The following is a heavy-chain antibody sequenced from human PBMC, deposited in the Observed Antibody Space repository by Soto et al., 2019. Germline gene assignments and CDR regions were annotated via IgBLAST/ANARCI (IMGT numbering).Heavy chain of an antibody. CDR3: TRVTEGGSWYFDG. V-gene: IGHV3-49*03. J-gene: IGHJ4*02. D-gene: IGHD6-13*01. Sequence: GGSLRLSCTASGFTFGDYAMSWFRQAPGKGLEWVGFIRSKAYGGTTEYAASVKGRFTISRDDSKSIAYLQMNSLKTEDTAVYYCTRVTEGGSWYFDGWGQGTLVTVSS. CDR2: IRSKAYGGTT. CDR1: GFTFGDYA.